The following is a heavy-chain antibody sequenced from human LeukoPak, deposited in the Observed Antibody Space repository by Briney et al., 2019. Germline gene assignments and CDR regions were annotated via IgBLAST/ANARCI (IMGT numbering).Heavy chain of an antibody. CDR3: ARAGDTAMVVDI. CDR2: ISYDGSNK. CDR1: GFTFSSYA. Sequence: GRSLRLSCAASGFTFSSYAMHWVRQAPGKGLEWVAVISYDGSNKYYADSVKARFTISRDNSKNTLYLQMNSLRAEDTAVYYCARAGDTAMVVDIWGQGTMVTVSS. V-gene: IGHV3-30-3*01. J-gene: IGHJ3*02. D-gene: IGHD5-18*01.